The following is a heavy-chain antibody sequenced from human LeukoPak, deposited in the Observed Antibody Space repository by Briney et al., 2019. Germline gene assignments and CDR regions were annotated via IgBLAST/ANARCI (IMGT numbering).Heavy chain of an antibody. D-gene: IGHD5-24*01. CDR2: IIPNSGVT. Sequence: ASLKVSCKASGYTFTGYFMHWVRQAPGQGLEWLGWIIPNSGVTNYAQKFQGRVTMARDTSISTAYMELSRLRSDDTAVYYCARTWGVEMATISTIDYWGQGTLVTVSS. J-gene: IGHJ4*02. CDR3: ARTWGVEMATISTIDY. V-gene: IGHV1-2*02. CDR1: GYTFTGYF.